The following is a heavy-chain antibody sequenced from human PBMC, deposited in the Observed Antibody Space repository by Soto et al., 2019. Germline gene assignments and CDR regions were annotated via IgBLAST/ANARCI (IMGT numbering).Heavy chain of an antibody. CDR2: ISPYTGDT. D-gene: IGHD3-16*01. V-gene: IGHV1-18*01. Sequence: QVQLVQSGDEMKKPGASVRVSCKASGYIFVNYGIAWVRQAPGQGLEWMGWISPYTGDTHSARKVQGRLTTTADTSPRTAYMDLGSLTSDDTAVYYCAMVDNYVTPTPQDVWGQGTTFTVSS. J-gene: IGHJ6*02. CDR3: AMVDNYVTPTPQDV. CDR1: GYIFVNYG.